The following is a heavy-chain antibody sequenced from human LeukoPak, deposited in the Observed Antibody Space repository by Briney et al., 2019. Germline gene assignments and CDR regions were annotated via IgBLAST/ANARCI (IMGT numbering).Heavy chain of an antibody. Sequence: ASVKVSCKASGYTFTSYGISWVRQAPGQGLEWMGWISAYNGNTNYAQKLQGRATMTTDTSTSTAYMELRSLRSDDTAVYYCARDDFWSGYYGYYYYGMDVWGQGTTVTVSS. CDR2: ISAYNGNT. CDR1: GYTFTSYG. V-gene: IGHV1-18*01. CDR3: ARDDFWSGYYGYYYYGMDV. J-gene: IGHJ6*02. D-gene: IGHD3-3*01.